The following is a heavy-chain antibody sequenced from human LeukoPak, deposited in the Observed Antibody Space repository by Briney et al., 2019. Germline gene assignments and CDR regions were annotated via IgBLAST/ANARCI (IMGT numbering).Heavy chain of an antibody. CDR2: IHTSIGTP. Sequence: ASVKVSCKASGYTFTSYAINWVRQAPGQGLEWMGWIHTSIGTPTYAQGFTGRFAFSLDTSVSTAYLEISSLKAEDTAVYYCARPFHSNVYGTSWWISWGQGTLVTVSS. CDR1: GYTFTSYA. D-gene: IGHD6-13*01. V-gene: IGHV7-4-1*02. CDR3: ARPFHSNVYGTSWWIS. J-gene: IGHJ5*02.